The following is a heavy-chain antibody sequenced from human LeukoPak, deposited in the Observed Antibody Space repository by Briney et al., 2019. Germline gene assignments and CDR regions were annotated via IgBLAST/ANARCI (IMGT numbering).Heavy chain of an antibody. D-gene: IGHD3-10*01. J-gene: IGHJ4*02. CDR1: GGSISSSSYY. CDR2: IYYSGST. V-gene: IGHV4-39*07. CDR3: ASAMVRGVIIHFDY. Sequence: PSETLSLTCTVSGGSISSSSYYWGWIRQPPGKGLEWIGSIYYSGSTYYNPSLKSRVTISVDTSKNQFSLKLSSVTAADTAVYYCASAMVRGVIIHFDYWGQGTLVTVSS.